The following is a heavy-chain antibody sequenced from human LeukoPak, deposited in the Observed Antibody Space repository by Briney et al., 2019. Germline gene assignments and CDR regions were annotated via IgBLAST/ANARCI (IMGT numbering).Heavy chain of an antibody. V-gene: IGHV3-48*01. CDR3: AREWGMATIDY. J-gene: IGHJ4*02. Sequence: GGSLRLSCAASGFTFSTYSMNWVRQAPGKGLEWVSYISSGSSDIYYADSVKGRFTISRDNAKSSLHLQMNSLRAEDTAVYYCAREWGMATIDYWGQGTLVTVSS. D-gene: IGHD5-24*01. CDR2: ISSGSSDI. CDR1: GFTFSTYS.